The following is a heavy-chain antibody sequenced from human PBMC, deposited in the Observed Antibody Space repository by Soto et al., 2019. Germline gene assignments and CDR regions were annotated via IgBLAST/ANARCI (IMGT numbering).Heavy chain of an antibody. CDR3: ARLGGYYQAFDQ. D-gene: IGHD3-22*01. V-gene: IGHV4-59*08. CDR2: IYYSGTT. Sequence: PSETLSLTCTVSGGSISSYYWSWIRQPPGKGLEWIGYIYYSGTTSYNPSLKGRVTVSLDTSKKQFSLKLRSVTAADTAVYFCARLGGYYQAFDQWGQGALVTVLL. CDR1: GGSISSYY. J-gene: IGHJ4*01.